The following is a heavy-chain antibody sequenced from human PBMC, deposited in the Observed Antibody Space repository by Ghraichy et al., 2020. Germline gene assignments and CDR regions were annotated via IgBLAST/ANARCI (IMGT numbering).Heavy chain of an antibody. CDR3: ARDGSYCSGGSCYAEDDDY. V-gene: IGHV1-18*04. Sequence: ASVKVSCKASGYTFTSYGISWVRQAPGQGLEWMGWISAYNGNTNYAQKLQGRVTMTTDTSTSTAYMELRSLRSDDTAVYYCARDGSYCSGGSCYAEDDDYWGQGPLLPVS. CDR2: ISAYNGNT. CDR1: GYTFTSYG. D-gene: IGHD2-15*01. J-gene: IGHJ4*02.